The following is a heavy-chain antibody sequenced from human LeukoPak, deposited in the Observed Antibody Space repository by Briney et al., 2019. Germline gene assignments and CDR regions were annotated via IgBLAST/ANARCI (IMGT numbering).Heavy chain of an antibody. CDR2: ISSSSSTI. V-gene: IGHV3-48*01. Sequence: QTGGSLRLSRAASGFTFSNYNMNWVRQAPGKGLEWVSYISSSSSTIFYADSMKGRFTISRDNAKNSLYLQMNSLRAEDTAVYYCARSGDPDYWGQGTLVTVSS. CDR3: ARSGDPDY. J-gene: IGHJ4*02. CDR1: GFTFSNYN. D-gene: IGHD2-21*02.